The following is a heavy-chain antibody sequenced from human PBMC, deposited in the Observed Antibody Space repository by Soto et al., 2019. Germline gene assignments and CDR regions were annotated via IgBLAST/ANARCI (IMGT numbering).Heavy chain of an antibody. J-gene: IGHJ4*02. CDR2: IYYSGST. CDR1: GGSISSYY. D-gene: IGHD3-22*01. V-gene: IGHV4-59*01. CDR3: ARDQGPRRYYDSSGYGGLDY. Sequence: SETLSLTCTVSGGSISSYYWSWIRQPPGKGLEWIGYIYYSGSTNYNPSLKSRVTISVDTSKNQFSLKLSSVTAADTAVYYCARDQGPRRYYDSSGYGGLDYWGQGTLVTVSS.